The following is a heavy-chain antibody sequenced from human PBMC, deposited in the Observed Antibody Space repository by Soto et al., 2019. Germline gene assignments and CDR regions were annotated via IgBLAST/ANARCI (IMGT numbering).Heavy chain of an antibody. Sequence: QVQLVQSGAEVKKPGASVKVSCKASGYTFTAYYMHWVRQAPGQGLEWMGGINPSNCATDYARHFQGRVTVTRDTPNSTPSMDLTSLRSDDTAVYYCASLPPTSLYYYGMDVWGQGTTVSVSS. CDR3: ASLPPTSLYYYGMDV. J-gene: IGHJ6*02. CDR2: INPSNCAT. CDR1: GYTFTAYY. D-gene: IGHD2-2*01. V-gene: IGHV1-2*02.